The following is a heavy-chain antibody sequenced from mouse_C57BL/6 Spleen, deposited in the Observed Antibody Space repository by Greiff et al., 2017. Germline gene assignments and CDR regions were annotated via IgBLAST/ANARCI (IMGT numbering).Heavy chain of an antibody. J-gene: IGHJ3*01. CDR2: INPNNGGT. CDR3: ARVAYDGYQFAY. CDR1: GYTFTDYN. D-gene: IGHD2-3*01. V-gene: IGHV1-22*01. Sequence: EVQLQQSGPELVKPGASVKMSCKASGYTFTDYNMHWVKQSHGKSLEWIGYINPNNGGTSYNQKFKGKATLTINKSSSTAYMELRSLTSEDSAVYYCARVAYDGYQFAYWGQGTLVTVSA.